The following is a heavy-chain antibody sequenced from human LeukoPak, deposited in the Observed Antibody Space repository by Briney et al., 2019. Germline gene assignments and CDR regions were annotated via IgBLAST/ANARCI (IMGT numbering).Heavy chain of an antibody. CDR2: MNPNSGNT. V-gene: IGHV1-8*01. J-gene: IGHJ6*02. D-gene: IGHD2-15*01. CDR1: GYTFTSYD. CDR3: AIVSGYCSGGSCYYYYGMDV. Sequence: ASVKVSCKASGYTFTSYDINWVRQATGQGLEWMGWMNPNSGNTGYAQKFQGRVTMTRNTSISTAYMELSSLRSEDTAVYYCAIVSGYCSGGSCYYYYGMDVWGQGTTVTVSS.